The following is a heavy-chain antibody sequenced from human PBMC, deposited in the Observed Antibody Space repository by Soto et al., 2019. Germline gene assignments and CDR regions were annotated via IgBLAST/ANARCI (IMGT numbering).Heavy chain of an antibody. V-gene: IGHV3-33*08. J-gene: IGHJ4*02. D-gene: IGHD3-22*01. CDR2: IWSDESNK. CDR3: TTDPVTMIVVVPSSG. CDR1: GFTFSTYG. Sequence: GGSLRLSCAASGFTFSTYGMHWVRQAPGKGLEWVALIWSDESNKYYRDSVKGRFTISRDNSKDTLYLQMNSLKTEDTAVYYCTTDPVTMIVVVPSSGWGPGTLVTVSS.